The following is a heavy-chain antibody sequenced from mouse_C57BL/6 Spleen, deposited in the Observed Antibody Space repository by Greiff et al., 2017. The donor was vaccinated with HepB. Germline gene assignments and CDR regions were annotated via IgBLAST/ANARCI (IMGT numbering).Heavy chain of an antibody. CDR2: MHPSDSDT. Sequence: VQLQQSGAELVKPGASVKVSCKASGYTFTSYWMNWVKQRPGQGLEWIGRMHPSDSDTNYNQKFKGKATLTVDKSSSTAYMQLSSLTSEDSAVYYCAIHSSGARDYFDYWGQGTTLTVSS. V-gene: IGHV1-74*01. CDR1: GYTFTSYW. CDR3: AIHSSGARDYFDY. D-gene: IGHD3-2*02. J-gene: IGHJ2*01.